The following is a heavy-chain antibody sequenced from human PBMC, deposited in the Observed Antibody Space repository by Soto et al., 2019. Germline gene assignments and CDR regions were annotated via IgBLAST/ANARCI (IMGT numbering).Heavy chain of an antibody. Sequence: SETLSLTCTVSGGSISSSSYYWGWIRQPPGKGLEWIGSIYYSGSTYYNPSLKSRVTISVDTSKNQFSLKLISMTAADTAVYYCARRGERSSSLFDYWGQGTLVTVSS. CDR2: IYYSGST. D-gene: IGHD6-13*01. J-gene: IGHJ4*02. CDR3: ARRGERSSSLFDY. V-gene: IGHV4-39*01. CDR1: GGSISSSSYY.